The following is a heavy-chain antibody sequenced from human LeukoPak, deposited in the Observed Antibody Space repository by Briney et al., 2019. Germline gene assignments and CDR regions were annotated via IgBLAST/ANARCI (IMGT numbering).Heavy chain of an antibody. CDR1: RGTFSSYA. CDR2: IIPIFGTA. CDR3: ARLGSTTSHDY. J-gene: IGHJ4*02. D-gene: IGHD1-26*01. Sequence: ASVKVSCKASRGTFSSYAISWVRQAPGQGLEWMGGIIPIFGTANYAQKFQGRVTITADEPTSTAYMELSSLRSEDTAVYYCARLGSTTSHDYWGQGTLVTVSS. V-gene: IGHV1-69*13.